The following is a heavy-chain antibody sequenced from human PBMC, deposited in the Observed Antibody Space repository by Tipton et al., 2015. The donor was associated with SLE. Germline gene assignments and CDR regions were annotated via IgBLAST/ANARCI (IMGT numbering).Heavy chain of an antibody. Sequence: LRLSCAVYGGSFSGYYWSWIRQPPGKGLERIGEINHSGSTNYNPSLKSRVTISVDTSKNQFSLKLSSVTAADTAVYYCAGLYSSSWLPFGYYYYGMYVWGQGTTFTVSS. V-gene: IGHV4-34*01. CDR3: AGLYSSSWLPFGYYYYGMYV. CDR1: GGSFSGYY. CDR2: INHSGST. D-gene: IGHD6-13*01. J-gene: IGHJ6*02.